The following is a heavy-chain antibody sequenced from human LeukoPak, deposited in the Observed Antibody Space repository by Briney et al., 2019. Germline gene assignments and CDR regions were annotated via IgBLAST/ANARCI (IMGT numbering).Heavy chain of an antibody. V-gene: IGHV3-21*01. J-gene: IGHJ6*03. D-gene: IGHD1-26*01. Sequence: AGSLRFSCAASGFTFSSYSMNWLRQAPGKGLEWVSSISSSSSNIYYADSVKGRITTARDNAKNSLYLQMNSLRAEDTAMYYCARGGPGRSLTIVPERTKYYMDVWGKGATVTVSS. CDR2: ISSSSSNI. CDR1: GFTFSSYS. CDR3: ARGGPGRSLTIVPERTKYYMDV.